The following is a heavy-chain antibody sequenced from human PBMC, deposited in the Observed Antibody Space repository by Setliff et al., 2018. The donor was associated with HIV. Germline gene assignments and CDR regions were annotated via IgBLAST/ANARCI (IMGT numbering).Heavy chain of an antibody. J-gene: IGHJ3*01. V-gene: IGHV3-23*01. D-gene: IGHD1-26*01. CDR3: AKPTSGLYPRAFDL. Sequence: SCAASGFAFSTFDMNWVRQTPERGLEWVSAVSPSSIVTYYADSVKGRFTVSRDDSNNMLFLQMSSLGPEDTALYYCAKPTSGLYPRAFDLWGQGTLVTVSS. CDR2: VSPSSIVT. CDR1: GFAFSTFD.